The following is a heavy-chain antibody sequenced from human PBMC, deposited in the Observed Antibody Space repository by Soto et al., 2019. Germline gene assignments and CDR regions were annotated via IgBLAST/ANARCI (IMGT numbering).Heavy chain of an antibody. CDR1: GGSVSSGNYY. V-gene: IGHV4-61*01. J-gene: IGHJ5*02. CDR2: IYFTGST. CDR3: ARMSVTMRNWFDP. D-gene: IGHD3-22*01. Sequence: SETLSLTCTVSGGSVSSGNYYWNWIRQPPGKGLDWIGYIYFTGSTSYNPSLKSRVTMSLDTSKNQFSLKLNSVTAADTAVYYCARMSVTMRNWFDPWGQGTLVTVS.